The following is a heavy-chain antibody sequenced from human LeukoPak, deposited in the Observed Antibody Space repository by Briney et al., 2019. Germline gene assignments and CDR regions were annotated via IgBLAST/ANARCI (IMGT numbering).Heavy chain of an antibody. Sequence: GASLKISGKGSGSRFTSYWIGWVRQMPGKGLEGMGIIYPGDSDTRYSPSFQGQVTISADKSISTAYLQWSSLKASDTAMYYCARHTLEMATPNTAYYYYYMDVWGKGTTVTVSS. J-gene: IGHJ6*03. CDR1: GSRFTSYW. D-gene: IGHD5-24*01. CDR2: IYPGDSDT. V-gene: IGHV5-51*01. CDR3: ARHTLEMATPNTAYYYYYMDV.